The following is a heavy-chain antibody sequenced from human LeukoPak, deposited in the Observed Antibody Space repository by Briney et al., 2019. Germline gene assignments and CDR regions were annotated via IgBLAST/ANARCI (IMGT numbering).Heavy chain of an antibody. D-gene: IGHD3-10*01. Sequence: GSLRLSCAASGFTFSSYGMSWVRQAPGKGLEWVSAISGSGGSTYYADSVKGRFTISRDNSKNTLYLQMNSLRAEDTAVYYCARLGKVYYGSGSYYNVPAFDIWGQGTMVTVSS. V-gene: IGHV3-23*01. CDR3: ARLGKVYYGSGSYYNVPAFDI. CDR2: ISGSGGST. J-gene: IGHJ3*02. CDR1: GFTFSSYG.